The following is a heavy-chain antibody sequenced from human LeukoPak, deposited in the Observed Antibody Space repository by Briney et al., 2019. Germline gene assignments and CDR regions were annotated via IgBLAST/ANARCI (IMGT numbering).Heavy chain of an antibody. CDR3: ARAGSYRLTTTL. CDR1: GGSISPYY. Sequence: PSETLSPTCTVSGGSISPYYWIWIRQPPGKGLEWIGYISYSGSTSFNPSLKSRVTISIHTSTNQLSLALSSVTAADTAVYYCARAGSYRLTTTLWGQGTLVAVSS. V-gene: IGHV4-59*01. D-gene: IGHD4-17*01. J-gene: IGHJ4*02. CDR2: ISYSGST.